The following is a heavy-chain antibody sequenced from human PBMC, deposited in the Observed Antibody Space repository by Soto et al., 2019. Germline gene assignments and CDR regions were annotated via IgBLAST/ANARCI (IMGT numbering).Heavy chain of an antibody. J-gene: IGHJ5*02. CDR2: IYYSGST. CDR3: ARGYCSSTSCFDP. D-gene: IGHD2-2*01. CDR1: GGSISSGGYY. V-gene: IGHV4-31*03. Sequence: QVQLQESGPGLVKPSQTLSLTCSVSGGSISSGGYYWSWIRQHPGKGLEWIGYIYYSGSTSYNPALQSGVTISVDTSKNQSSLKLSSVTAADTSVYYCARGYCSSTSCFDPWGQGTLVTASS.